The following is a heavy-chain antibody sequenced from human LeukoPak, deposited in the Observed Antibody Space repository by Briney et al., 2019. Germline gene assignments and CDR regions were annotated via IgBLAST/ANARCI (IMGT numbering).Heavy chain of an antibody. CDR3: ARRRYSVYDFDY. CDR2: IWSDGSNK. J-gene: IGHJ4*02. CDR1: GIPFSDYY. Sequence: GGSLRLSCVVSGIPFSDYYMNWIRQAPGKGLEWVAVIWSDGSNKYYADSVKGRFTISRDNSKNTLYLQMNSLRAEDTAVYYCARRRYSVYDFDYWGQGTLVTVSS. V-gene: IGHV3-33*08. D-gene: IGHD5/OR15-5a*01.